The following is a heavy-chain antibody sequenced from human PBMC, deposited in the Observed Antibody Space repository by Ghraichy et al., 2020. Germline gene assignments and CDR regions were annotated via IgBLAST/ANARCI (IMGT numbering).Heavy chain of an antibody. Sequence: SETLSLTCAVYGGSFSGYYWSWIRQPPGKGLEWIGEINHSGSTNYNPSLKSRVTISVDTSKNQFSLKLSSVTAADTAVYYCARGGRFLEWLFTWRGPRNAFDIWGQGTMVTVSS. CDR3: ARGGRFLEWLFTWRGPRNAFDI. J-gene: IGHJ3*02. CDR2: INHSGST. V-gene: IGHV4-34*01. D-gene: IGHD3-3*01. CDR1: GGSFSGYY.